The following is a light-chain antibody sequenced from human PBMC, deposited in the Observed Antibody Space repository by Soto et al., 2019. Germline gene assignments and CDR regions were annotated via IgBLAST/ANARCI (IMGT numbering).Light chain of an antibody. V-gene: IGLV2-8*01. CDR2: EVS. J-gene: IGLJ1*01. CDR1: SSDVGGYNY. CDR3: KSYAGSNTYV. Sequence: QSALTQPPSASGSPGQSVTISCTGTSSDVGGYNYVSWYQQHPGKAPKLMIYEVSKRPSGVPDRFSGSKSGNTASLTVSGLQVEDEADYFCKSYAGSNTYVFGSGTKVTVL.